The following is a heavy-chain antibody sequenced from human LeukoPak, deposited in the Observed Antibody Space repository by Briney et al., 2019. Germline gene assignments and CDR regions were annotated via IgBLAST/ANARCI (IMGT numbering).Heavy chain of an antibody. Sequence: PGGSLRLSCAASGFTFNSYSMNWVRQAPGKGLEWVSYISSGSNTIYYADSVRGRFTISRDNAKNSLFLQMNSLRAEDTAVYYCARRYCTSANCHHFVYWGQGTLVTVSS. CDR2: ISSGSNTI. J-gene: IGHJ4*02. CDR3: ARRYCTSANCHHFVY. D-gene: IGHD4/OR15-4a*01. V-gene: IGHV3-48*04. CDR1: GFTFNSYS.